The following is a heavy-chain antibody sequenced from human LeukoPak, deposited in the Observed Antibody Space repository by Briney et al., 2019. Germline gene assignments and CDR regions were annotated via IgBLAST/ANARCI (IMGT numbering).Heavy chain of an antibody. CDR1: GFTFSSYS. V-gene: IGHV3-21*01. CDR3: AKGIKLGY. Sequence: GGSLRLSCAASGFTFSSYSMNWVRQAPGKGLEWVSSISSSSSYIYYADSVKGRFTISRDNSKNTLYLQMNSLRAEDTAVYYCAKGIKLGYWGQGTLDTVSS. D-gene: IGHD2/OR15-2a*01. J-gene: IGHJ4*02. CDR2: ISSSSSYI.